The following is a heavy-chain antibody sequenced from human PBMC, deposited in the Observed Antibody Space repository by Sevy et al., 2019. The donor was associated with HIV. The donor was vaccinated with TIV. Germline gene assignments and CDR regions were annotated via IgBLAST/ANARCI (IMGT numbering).Heavy chain of an antibody. J-gene: IGHJ3*02. Sequence: ASVKVACKASGYTFTSYGISWVRQAPGQGLEWMGWISAYNGNTNYAQKLQGRVTMTTDTSTSTAYMELRSLRSDDTAVYYCARDRGITGTTGAFEIWGQGTMVTVSS. V-gene: IGHV1-18*01. CDR3: ARDRGITGTTGAFEI. CDR2: ISAYNGNT. D-gene: IGHD1-20*01. CDR1: GYTFTSYG.